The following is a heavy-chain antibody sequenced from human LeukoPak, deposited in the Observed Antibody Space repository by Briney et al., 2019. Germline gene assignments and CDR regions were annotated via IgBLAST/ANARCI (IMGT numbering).Heavy chain of an antibody. CDR2: IIPIFGTA. CDR1: GGTFSSYA. CDR3: AWGAMVVTPFDY. D-gene: IGHD4-23*01. Sequence: GASVKVSCKASGGTFSSYAISWVRHAPGQGLEWMGRIIPIFGTANYTQKFQGRVTITTDESTSTAYMELSRLRSEDTAVYYCAWGAMVVTPFDYWGQGTLVSVSS. J-gene: IGHJ4*02. V-gene: IGHV1-69*05.